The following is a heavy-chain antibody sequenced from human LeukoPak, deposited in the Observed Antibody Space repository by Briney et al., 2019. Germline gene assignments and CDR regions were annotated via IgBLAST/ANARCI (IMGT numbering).Heavy chain of an antibody. CDR2: VSPDGTYT. CDR3: ARSRPYYYDISASEDYNPFDY. J-gene: IGHJ4*02. Sequence: PGGSLRLSCSGYGFTFSNRWMHWVRQAPGKGPVWVSPVSPDGTYTNYADSVKGRFTVSRDNAKNTLYLHMNGLSADDTAVYYCARSRPYYYDISASEDYNPFDYWGQGTLVTVSS. V-gene: IGHV3-74*01. CDR1: GFTFSNRW. D-gene: IGHD3-22*01.